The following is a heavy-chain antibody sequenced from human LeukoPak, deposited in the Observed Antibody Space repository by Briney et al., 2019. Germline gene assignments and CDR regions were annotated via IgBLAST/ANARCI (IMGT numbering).Heavy chain of an antibody. Sequence: PGGSLRLSCAASGFTFSSYSMNWVRQAPGKGLEWVSSISSSSSYIYYADSVKGRFTISRDNAKNSLYLQMNSLRAEDTAVYYCAREDTAMVSYYYYMDVWGKGTTVTVS. CDR1: GFTFSSYS. CDR2: ISSSSSYI. J-gene: IGHJ6*03. CDR3: AREDTAMVSYYYYMDV. V-gene: IGHV3-21*01. D-gene: IGHD5-18*01.